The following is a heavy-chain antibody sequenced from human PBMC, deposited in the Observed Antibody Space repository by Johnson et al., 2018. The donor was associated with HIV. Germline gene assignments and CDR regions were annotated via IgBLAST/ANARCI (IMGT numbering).Heavy chain of an antibody. CDR3: ARDKDSSGYYYNDAFDI. CDR2: IRYDGSNK. V-gene: IGHV3-30*02. D-gene: IGHD3-22*01. Sequence: VQLVESGGGVVQPGGSLRLSCAASGFTFSSYGMHWVRQAPGKGLEWVAFIRYDGSNKYYADSVKGRFTISRENAKNSLYLQMNSLRAEDTAVYYCARDKDSSGYYYNDAFDIWGQGTMVTVSS. J-gene: IGHJ3*02. CDR1: GFTFSSYG.